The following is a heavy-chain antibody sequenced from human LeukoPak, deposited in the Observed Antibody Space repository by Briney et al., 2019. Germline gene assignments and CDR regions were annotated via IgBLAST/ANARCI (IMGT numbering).Heavy chain of an antibody. CDR2: IYYSWST. D-gene: IGHD3-3*01. J-gene: IGHJ6*02. CDR3: ASGTHYDCWSGYNYYGMDV. CDR1: GGSISSYY. Sequence: PSETLSLTCTVSGGSISSYYWSWIRQPPGKGLEWIGYIYYSWSTNYNPSLQSRVTISVDTSKNKFSLKLSSVTAADTVVYYCASGTHYDCWSGYNYYGMDVWGQGTTVTVSS. V-gene: IGHV4-59*01.